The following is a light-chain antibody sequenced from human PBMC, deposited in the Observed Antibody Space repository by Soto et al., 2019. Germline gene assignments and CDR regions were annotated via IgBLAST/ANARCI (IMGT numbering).Light chain of an antibody. CDR3: QHYNFWPHT. CDR1: QSVRDN. V-gene: IGKV3-15*01. Sequence: EILLKQSPATLAVSPGEGATLSCRASQSVRDNFAWYQQKPGQAPRLLIYRASTRATGVPARFSGSGSGTEFTLTISSLQSEDVSFYFCQHYNFWPHTFGQGTKLEIK. CDR2: RAS. J-gene: IGKJ2*01.